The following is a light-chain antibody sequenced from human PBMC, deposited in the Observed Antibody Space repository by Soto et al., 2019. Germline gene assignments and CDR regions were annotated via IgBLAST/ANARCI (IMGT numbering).Light chain of an antibody. V-gene: IGKV1-39*01. CDR3: QQSYSAWT. CDR2: AAS. Sequence: DIQMTQSPSSLSASVGDRVTIACRASQSISSYLNWYQQKPGKAPKLLIYAASSLQSGVPSRFSGSGSGTDFTLTISSLKPEDFATYYCQQSYSAWTFGQGTKVDX. CDR1: QSISSY. J-gene: IGKJ1*01.